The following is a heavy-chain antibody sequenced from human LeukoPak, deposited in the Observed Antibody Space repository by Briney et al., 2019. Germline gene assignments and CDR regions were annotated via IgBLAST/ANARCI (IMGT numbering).Heavy chain of an antibody. V-gene: IGHV3-30*04. J-gene: IGHJ6*03. CDR1: GFTFSSYA. CDR3: ARDGYSSSWYQYYYYYYYMDV. CDR2: ISYDGSNK. D-gene: IGHD6-13*01. Sequence: GGSLRLSCSASGFTFSSYAMHWVRQAPGKGLEWVAVISYDGSNKYYADSVKGRFTISRDNSKNTLYLQVNSLRAEDTAVYYCARDGYSSSWYQYYYYYYYMDVWGKGTTVTVSS.